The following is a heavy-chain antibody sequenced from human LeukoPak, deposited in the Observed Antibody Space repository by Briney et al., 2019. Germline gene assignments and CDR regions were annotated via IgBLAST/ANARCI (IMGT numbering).Heavy chain of an antibody. CDR2: IHSTGSS. CDR3: ARHVWYFDL. CDR1: GGSIRSYS. Sequence: SETLSLTCTVSGGSIRSYSWSWIRQSPGKGLEWLGYIHSTGSSNYNPSLKSRVTISLDPSKNQFFLNLESVTAADTAVYYCARHVWYFDLWGRGTLVTVSS. J-gene: IGHJ2*01. V-gene: IGHV4-59*08.